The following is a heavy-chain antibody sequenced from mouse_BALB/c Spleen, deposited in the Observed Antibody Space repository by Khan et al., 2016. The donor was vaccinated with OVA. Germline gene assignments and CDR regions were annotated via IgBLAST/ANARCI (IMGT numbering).Heavy chain of an antibody. CDR2: VSTGGHYT. Sequence: EVELVESGGDVVKPGGSLKLSCAASGFTFSTYGMSWVRQTPDKRLEWVATVSTGGHYTYYPDTVKGRFTISRDNAKDTLYLQMSSLKSEDTAMFYWARLAYFYDREGFAYWGQGTLVNVSA. CDR3: ARLAYFYDREGFAY. J-gene: IGHJ3*01. D-gene: IGHD1-1*01. V-gene: IGHV5-6*01. CDR1: GFTFSTYG.